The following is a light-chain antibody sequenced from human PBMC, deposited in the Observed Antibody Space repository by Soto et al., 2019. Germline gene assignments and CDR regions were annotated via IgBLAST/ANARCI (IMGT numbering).Light chain of an antibody. CDR2: KAS. V-gene: IGKV1-5*03. Sequence: DIQMTQSPSTLSASVGDRVTITCRASQSISSWLAWYQQKPGKAPKLLIYKASSLESGVPSRFSGSGSGTEFTLTISSLQPDDFATYYCQQYNSYWRLTFGGGTKVDI. J-gene: IGKJ4*01. CDR3: QQYNSYWRLT. CDR1: QSISSW.